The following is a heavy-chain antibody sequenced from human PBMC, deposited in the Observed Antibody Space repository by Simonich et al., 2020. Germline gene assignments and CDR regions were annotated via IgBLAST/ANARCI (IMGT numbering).Heavy chain of an antibody. CDR1: GGSISSSSYY. CDR3: ARWAYSSSYFDY. CDR2: IYYSGTT. V-gene: IGHV4-39*01. D-gene: IGHD6-6*01. J-gene: IGHJ4*02. Sequence: QLQLQESGPGLVKPSETLSLTCTVSGGSISSSSYYWGWTRQPPGNGLEWIGSIYYSGTTYYNPPLKSRVTISVDTSKNQFSLKLSAVTAADTAVYYCARWAYSSSYFDYWDQGTLVTVSS.